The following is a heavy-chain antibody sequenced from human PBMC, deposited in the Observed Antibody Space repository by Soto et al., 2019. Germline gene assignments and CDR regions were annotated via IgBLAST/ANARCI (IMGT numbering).Heavy chain of an antibody. CDR3: ARDLRSRGWFDP. V-gene: IGHV4-59*11. J-gene: IGHJ5*02. CDR2: TYFRGSA. CDR1: GVSITSHY. Sequence: VQLQESGPGLVKPSETLSLTCDVSGVSITSHYWNWIRQSPGMGLEWIGSTYFRGSANYNPSLNSRVTIALDTSKDQLSLNLSAVTAADSAVYYCARDLRSRGWFDPWGPGTLVTVTS.